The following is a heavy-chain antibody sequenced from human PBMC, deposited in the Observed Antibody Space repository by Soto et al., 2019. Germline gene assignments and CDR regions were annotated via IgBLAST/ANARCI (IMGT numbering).Heavy chain of an antibody. D-gene: IGHD1-26*01. CDR2: IYYSGST. CDR1: GGSISSSSYY. V-gene: IGHV4-39*01. CDR3: ARHQGHLLGPYYYMDV. J-gene: IGHJ6*03. Sequence: SETLSLTCTVSGGSISSSSYYWGWIRQPPGKGLEWIGSIYYSGSTYYNPSLKSRVTISVDTSKNQFSLKLSSVTAADTAVYYCARHQGHLLGPYYYMDVWGKGTTVTVSS.